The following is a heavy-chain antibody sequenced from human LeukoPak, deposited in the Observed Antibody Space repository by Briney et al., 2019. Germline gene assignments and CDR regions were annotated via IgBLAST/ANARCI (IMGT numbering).Heavy chain of an antibody. CDR3: AREGVIRNYYYGMDV. V-gene: IGHV3-30*04. CDR2: ISYDGRNK. Sequence: GGPLRLSCAASGFTFSSYAMHWVRQAPGKGLEWVAVISYDGRNKYYADSVKGRFTISRDNSKNTLYLQMNSLRAEDTAVYYCAREGVIRNYYYGMDVWGQGTTVTVSS. CDR1: GFTFSSYA. D-gene: IGHD3-22*01. J-gene: IGHJ6*02.